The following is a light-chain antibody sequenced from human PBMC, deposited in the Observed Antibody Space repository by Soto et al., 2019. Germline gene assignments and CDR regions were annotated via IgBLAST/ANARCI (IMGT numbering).Light chain of an antibody. J-gene: IGLJ1*01. V-gene: IGLV2-11*01. Sequence: QSVLTQPRSVSGSPGQSVTISCTGTSSDVGGYNYVSWHQQHPGKAPKLMIYDVSERPSGVPDRFSASKSANTASLTISGLQAEDEADYYCCSYAGSYTYVFGTGTKVTVL. CDR1: SSDVGGYNY. CDR3: CSYAGSYTYV. CDR2: DVS.